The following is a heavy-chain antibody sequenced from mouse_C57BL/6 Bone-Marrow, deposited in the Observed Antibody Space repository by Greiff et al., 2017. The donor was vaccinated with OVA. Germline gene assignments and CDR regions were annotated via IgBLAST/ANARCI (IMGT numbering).Heavy chain of an antibody. J-gene: IGHJ3*01. V-gene: IGHV1-64*01. Sequence: QVQLQQPGAELVKPGASVKLSCKASGYTFTSYWMHWVKQRPGQGLEWIGMIHPNSGSTNYNEKFTSKATLTVDKSSSTAYMQLSSLTSEDSAVYYCARDGYSFAYWGQGTLVTVSA. CDR2: IHPNSGST. CDR3: ARDGYSFAY. D-gene: IGHD2-3*01. CDR1: GYTFTSYW.